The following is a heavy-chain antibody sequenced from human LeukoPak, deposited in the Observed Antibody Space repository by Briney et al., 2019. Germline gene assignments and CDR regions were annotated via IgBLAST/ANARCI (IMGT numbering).Heavy chain of an antibody. Sequence: GGSLRLSCAASGFTFSSYSMNWVRQAPGKGLEWVSSIGSSSYIYYADSVKGRFTISRDNAKNSLYLQMNSLRAEDTAVYYCARDLGPYCGGDCYSGGYFDLWGRGTLVTVSS. V-gene: IGHV3-21*01. CDR3: ARDLGPYCGGDCYSGGYFDL. CDR1: GFTFSSYS. J-gene: IGHJ2*01. D-gene: IGHD2-21*02. CDR2: IGSSSYI.